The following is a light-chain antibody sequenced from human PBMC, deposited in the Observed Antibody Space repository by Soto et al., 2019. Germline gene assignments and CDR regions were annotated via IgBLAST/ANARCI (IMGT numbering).Light chain of an antibody. CDR2: EAS. Sequence: EIVLTQSPATLSSSPGERATLSCRASQTVGVRLAWYHHKPGQAPRLIIYEASNRADGIPARFSGSGSGTDFTLTNTSLQPKDFALSYCHQRHRWPRTFGQGTKVEIK. CDR1: QTVGVR. V-gene: IGKV3-11*01. CDR3: HQRHRWPRT. J-gene: IGKJ1*01.